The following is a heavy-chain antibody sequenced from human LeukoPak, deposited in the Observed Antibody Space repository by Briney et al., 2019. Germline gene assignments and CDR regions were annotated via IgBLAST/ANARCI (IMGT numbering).Heavy chain of an antibody. J-gene: IGHJ4*02. V-gene: IGHV1-69*05. CDR2: IIPIFGTA. Sequence: SVKVSCKASGGTFSSYAISWVRQAPGQGLEWMGRIIPIFGTANYAQKFQGRVTITTDESTSTAYMELSSLRSEDTAVYYCARTYDTSSGWTRFFDYWGQGTLVTASS. D-gene: IGHD6-19*01. CDR1: GGTFSSYA. CDR3: ARTYDTSSGWTRFFDY.